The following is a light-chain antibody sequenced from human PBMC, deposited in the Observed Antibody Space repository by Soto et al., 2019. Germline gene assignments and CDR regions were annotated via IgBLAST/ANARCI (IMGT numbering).Light chain of an antibody. J-gene: IGLJ2*01. CDR3: CSYAGSYPLV. CDR2: DVS. CDR1: SSDVGGYNY. V-gene: IGLV2-11*01. Sequence: QSALTQPRSVSGSPGQSVTISCTGTSSDVGGYNYVSWYQQHPGKAPKLMIYDVSKRPSGVPDRFSGSKSGNTASLTISGLRAEDEADYYCCSYAGSYPLVFGGGTKLPVL.